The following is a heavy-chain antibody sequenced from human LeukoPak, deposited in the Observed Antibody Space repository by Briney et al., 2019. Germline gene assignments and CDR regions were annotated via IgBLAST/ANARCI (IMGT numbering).Heavy chain of an antibody. CDR2: ISYDGSNK. Sequence: GGSLRLSCAASGFTFSSYGMHWVRQAPGKGLEWVAVISYDGSNKYYADSVKGRFTISRDNSKNTLYLQMNSLRAEDTAVYYCARVRVTGYSNFAYWGQGTLVTVSS. V-gene: IGHV3-30*03. D-gene: IGHD3-9*01. CDR1: GFTFSSYG. CDR3: ARVRVTGYSNFAY. J-gene: IGHJ4*02.